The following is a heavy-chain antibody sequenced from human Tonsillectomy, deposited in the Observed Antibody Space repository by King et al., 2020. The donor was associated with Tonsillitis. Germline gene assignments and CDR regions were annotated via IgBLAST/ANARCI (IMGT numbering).Heavy chain of an antibody. Sequence: VKLVESGGGLVKPGGSLRLSCATSGFTFSDHDMNWVRQAPGKGLEWVSSISSSSRYIYYGDSLKGRFTVSRDNAKNSLYLQMNSLRAEDTAVYYCAKDKGAGYYDNSRGAFDIWGQGTMVTVSS. D-gene: IGHD3-22*01. V-gene: IGHV3-21*01. CDR3: AKDKGAGYYDNSRGAFDI. J-gene: IGHJ3*02. CDR1: GFTFSDHD. CDR2: ISSSSRYI.